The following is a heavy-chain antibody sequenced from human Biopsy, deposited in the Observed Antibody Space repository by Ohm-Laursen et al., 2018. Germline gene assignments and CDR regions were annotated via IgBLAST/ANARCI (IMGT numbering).Heavy chain of an antibody. J-gene: IGHJ4*02. Sequence: GSLRLSCAASGFPVSDYYISWIRQAPGRGLEWVSDINSSGSTKYHAESVKGRFTISRDNAMNSVYLQMSSLRGEDTAVYYCARAVGIAAAPIDYWGQGTLVTVSS. CDR1: GFPVSDYY. CDR3: ARAVGIAAAPIDY. CDR2: INSSGSTK. D-gene: IGHD2-15*01. V-gene: IGHV3-11*01.